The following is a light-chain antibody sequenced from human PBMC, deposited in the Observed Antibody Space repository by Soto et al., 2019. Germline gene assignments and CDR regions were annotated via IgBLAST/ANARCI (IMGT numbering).Light chain of an antibody. Sequence: IHLTQSPSLLSASIGPRVTITCRASHDISTFLAWYQQKNGKAPKLLIYEASTLQSGVPSRFSGSGYGTEFNLTISGLLTEDFAAYHCQQLYTLPFTFGQGTRLEI. CDR1: HDISTF. V-gene: IGKV1-9*01. J-gene: IGKJ5*01. CDR3: QQLYTLPFT. CDR2: EAS.